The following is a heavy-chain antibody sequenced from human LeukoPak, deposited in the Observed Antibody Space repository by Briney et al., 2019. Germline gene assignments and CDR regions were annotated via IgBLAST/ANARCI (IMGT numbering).Heavy chain of an antibody. J-gene: IGHJ6*03. CDR1: GGTFSSYA. Sequence: SVKVSCKASGGTFSSYAISWVRQAPGQGLEWMGGIIPIFGTANYAQKFQGRVTITADKSTSTAYMELSSLRSEDTAVYYCASRDFSSWYKSRNYYMDVWGKGTTATVSS. CDR2: IIPIFGTA. V-gene: IGHV1-69*06. D-gene: IGHD6-13*01. CDR3: ASRDFSSWYKSRNYYMDV.